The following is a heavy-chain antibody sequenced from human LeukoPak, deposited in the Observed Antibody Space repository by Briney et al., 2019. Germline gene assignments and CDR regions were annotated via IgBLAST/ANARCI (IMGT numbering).Heavy chain of an antibody. J-gene: IGHJ1*01. CDR1: GFTFSNYG. V-gene: IGHV3-33*08. D-gene: IGHD4-17*01. CDR3: AREITVTSESTFVS. Sequence: GRSLRLSCAASGFTFSNYGMHWVRQAPGKGLEWVAVIWYDGSNKYYADSVKGRFTLSRDNSKNTLYLQMDSLRAEDTAVYYFAREITVTSESTFVSWGEGTVVRVFS. CDR2: IWYDGSNK.